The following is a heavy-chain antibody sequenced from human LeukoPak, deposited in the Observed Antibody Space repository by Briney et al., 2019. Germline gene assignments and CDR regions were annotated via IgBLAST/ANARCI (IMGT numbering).Heavy chain of an antibody. D-gene: IGHD1-26*01. CDR2: ISSSSSTI. V-gene: IGHV3-48*01. Sequence: GGSLRLSCAASGFTFSSYEMNWVRQAPGKGLEWVSYISSSSSTIYYADSVKGRFTISRDNAKNSLYLQMNSLRAEDTAVYYCARALPYSSGSLYYFDYWGQGTLVTVSS. CDR1: GFTFSSYE. CDR3: ARALPYSSGSLYYFDY. J-gene: IGHJ4*02.